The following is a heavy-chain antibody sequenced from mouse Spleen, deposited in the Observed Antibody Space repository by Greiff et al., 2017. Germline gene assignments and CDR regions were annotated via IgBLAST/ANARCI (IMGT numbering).Heavy chain of an antibody. D-gene: IGHD2-4*01. CDR3: AKEEDDYPAY. CDR2: ISSGGSYT. J-gene: IGHJ3*01. CDR1: GFTFSSYG. V-gene: IGHV5-6*01. Sequence: EVQGVESGGDLVKPGGSLKLSCAASGFTFSSYGMSWVRQTPDKRLEWVATISSGGSYTYYPDSVKGRFTISRDNAKNTLYLQMSSLKSEDTAMYYCAKEEDDYPAYWGQGTLVTVSA.